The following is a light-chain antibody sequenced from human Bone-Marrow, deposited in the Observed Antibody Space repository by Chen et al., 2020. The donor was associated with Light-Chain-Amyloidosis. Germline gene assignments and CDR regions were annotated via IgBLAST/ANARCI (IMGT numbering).Light chain of an antibody. CDR2: KAS. CDR3: QQYKSYTFT. V-gene: IGKV1-5*03. Sequence: DIRLTHSPFTLSASVGDRVTITCRASQDIGDWLAWFQQKPGKAPNLLIYKASNLKSWVPSRFSGSGSGTDFTLTINSLQPDDFATYFCQQYKSYTFTFGQGTKL. J-gene: IGKJ2*01. CDR1: QDIGDW.